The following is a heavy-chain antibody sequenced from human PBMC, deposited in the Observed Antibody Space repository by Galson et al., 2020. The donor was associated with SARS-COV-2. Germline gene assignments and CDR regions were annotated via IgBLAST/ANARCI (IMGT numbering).Heavy chain of an antibody. Sequence: ASVKVSCKASGYIFSNYYLHWVRQAPGQGLEWMGWINPESGDTNYAQKFQGWVTMTRDTSIKRVYMELRGLKYDDTAIYFCARGVGRFGGFNSGADGFDPWGQLTLITGSS. CDR2: INPESGDT. D-gene: IGHD3-10*01. CDR1: GYIFSNYY. J-gene: IGHJ3*01. CDR3: ARGVGRFGGFNSGADGFDP. V-gene: IGHV1-2*04.